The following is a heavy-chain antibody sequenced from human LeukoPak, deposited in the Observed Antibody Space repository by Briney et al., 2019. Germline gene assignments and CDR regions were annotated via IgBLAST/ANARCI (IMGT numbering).Heavy chain of an antibody. D-gene: IGHD1-14*01. CDR2: IAYDGSRA. CDR3: TRYNNDHFDY. CDR1: GFTFGGYG. V-gene: IGHV3-33*01. Sequence: GGSLRLSCAGSGFTFGGYGMHWFRQTPGKGLEWVAVIAYDGSRAFYADSVKDRITISRDNSKNTMSVQMDDLRAEDTAVYYCTRYNNDHFDYWGQGTLVTVSS. J-gene: IGHJ4*02.